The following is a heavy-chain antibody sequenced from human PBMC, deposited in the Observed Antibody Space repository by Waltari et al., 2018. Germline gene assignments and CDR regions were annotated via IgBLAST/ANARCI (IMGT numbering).Heavy chain of an antibody. CDR3: VRGLRERLFDF. CDR2: ITHSGSN. J-gene: IGHJ4*02. D-gene: IGHD5-12*01. Sequence: QVQLQQWGAGLLKPSETLSLICAVYGGSFSGYNWTWILQTPGKGLEWIGEITHSGSNYYNPSLKSRVSISVDTSKNQFSLTLTSVTAADTAMYYCVRGLRERLFDFWGQGTQVTVSS. CDR1: GGSFSGYN. V-gene: IGHV4-34*02.